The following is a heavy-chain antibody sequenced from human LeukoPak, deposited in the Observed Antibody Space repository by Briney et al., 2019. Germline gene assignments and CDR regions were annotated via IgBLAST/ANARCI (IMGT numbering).Heavy chain of an antibody. D-gene: IGHD3-22*01. Sequence: ASETLSLTCTVSGGSVSSVGYYWSWIRQHPVKGLGWIGYIYHSGNTQYNPSLKSRVTISVDTSKNQFSLKLSSVTAADTAVYYCARDRGSGLRYFDYWGQGTLVTVSS. J-gene: IGHJ4*02. CDR1: GGSVSSVGYY. CDR3: ARDRGSGLRYFDY. CDR2: IYHSGNT. V-gene: IGHV4-31*03.